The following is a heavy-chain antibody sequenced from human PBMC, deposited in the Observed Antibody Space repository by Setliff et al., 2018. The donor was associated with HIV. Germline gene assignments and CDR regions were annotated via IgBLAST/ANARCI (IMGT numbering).Heavy chain of an antibody. J-gene: IGHJ3*02. CDR2: IYYNGNAY. V-gene: IGHV4-4*02. CDR3: AKTVVGDSYALPNDAFDI. D-gene: IGHD3-16*01. CDR1: GGSISSTNW. Sequence: SETLSLTCAVSGGSISSTNWWSWVRQPPGKGLEWIGYIYYNGNAYYYNPSLKSRTTISLDTSMNQFSLKLTSVTAADSAVYYCAKTVVGDSYALPNDAFDIWGQGTMVTVSS.